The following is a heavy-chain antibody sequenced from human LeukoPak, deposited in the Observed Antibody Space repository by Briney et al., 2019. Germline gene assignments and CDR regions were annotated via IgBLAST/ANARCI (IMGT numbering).Heavy chain of an antibody. CDR3: ALTYCGYSYGPIDY. CDR1: GFTFSSYG. D-gene: IGHD5-18*01. V-gene: IGHV3-30*03. J-gene: IGHJ4*02. CDR2: ISYDGSNK. Sequence: PGRSLRLSCAASGFTFSSYGMHWVRQAPGKGLEWVAVISYDGSNKYYADSVKGRFTISRDNSKNTLYLQMNSLRAEDTAVYYCALTYCGYSYGPIDYWGQGTLVTVSS.